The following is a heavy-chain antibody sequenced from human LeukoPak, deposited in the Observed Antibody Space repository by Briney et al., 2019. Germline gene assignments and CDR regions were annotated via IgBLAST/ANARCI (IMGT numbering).Heavy chain of an antibody. CDR3: ARDFHGEAGYFDY. CDR1: GFTFSSYG. V-gene: IGHV3-33*01. J-gene: IGHJ4*02. D-gene: IGHD4-17*01. Sequence: GRSLRLSCAASGFTFSSYGMPWVRQAPGKGLEWVAFISYDGGNKYYVDSVKGRFTTSRDNAKNSLYLQMNSLRAEDTAVYYCARDFHGEAGYFDYWGQGTLVTVSS. CDR2: ISYDGGNK.